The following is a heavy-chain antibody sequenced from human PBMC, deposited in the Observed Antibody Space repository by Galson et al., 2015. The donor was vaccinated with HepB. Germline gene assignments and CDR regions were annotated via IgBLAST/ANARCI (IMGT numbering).Heavy chain of an antibody. CDR2: IRLSGDST. J-gene: IGHJ4*02. CDR3: AKDLYLGALAPMSDY. V-gene: IGHV3-23*01. Sequence: SLRLSCAASGFTFSTYGMSWVRQAPGQGLEWVSAIRLSGDSTYYADSVKGRFTISRDNSKNTLYLQMNSLRTDDTAIYYCAKDLYLGALAPMSDYWGQGTLVTVSS. CDR1: GFTFSTYG. D-gene: IGHD1-26*01.